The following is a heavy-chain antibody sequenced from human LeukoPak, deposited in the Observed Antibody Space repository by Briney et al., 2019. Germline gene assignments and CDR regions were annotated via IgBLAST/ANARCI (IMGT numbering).Heavy chain of an antibody. CDR2: INHSGST. J-gene: IGHJ4*02. CDR3: ARQVYDYVWGSYRFYFDY. D-gene: IGHD3-16*02. V-gene: IGHV4-34*01. Sequence: PSETLSLTCAVYGGSFSGYYWSWIRQPPGKGLEWIGEINHSGSTYYNPSLKSRVTISVDTSKNQFSLKLSSVTAADTAVYYCARQVYDYVWGSYRFYFDYWGQGTLVTVSS. CDR1: GGSFSGYY.